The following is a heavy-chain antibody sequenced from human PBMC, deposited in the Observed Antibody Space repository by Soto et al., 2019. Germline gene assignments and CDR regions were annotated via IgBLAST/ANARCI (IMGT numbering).Heavy chain of an antibody. CDR1: AYSFTTYR. V-gene: IGHV1-46*01. Sequence: ASVKVSCKASAYSFTTYRIHWVRQAPGQGLEWMGLINPDAGATNYAQRFQGRLRLTRDTSTSTVYMELRSLRFDDTAVYYCARGDIVLVPASEGNWFDPWGQGTLVTVYS. J-gene: IGHJ5*02. CDR2: INPDAGAT. CDR3: ARGDIVLVPASEGNWFDP. D-gene: IGHD2-2*01.